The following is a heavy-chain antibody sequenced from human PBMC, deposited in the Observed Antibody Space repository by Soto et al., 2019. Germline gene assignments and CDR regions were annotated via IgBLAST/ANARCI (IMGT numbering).Heavy chain of an antibody. CDR3: VRGTGTNADCPDF. CDR2: ISSSTTI. V-gene: IGHV3-48*02. J-gene: IGHJ4*02. Sequence: GGSLRLSCVVTGFTFSSYSMNWVRQAPGKGLEWVSHISSSTTIYYADSVKGRFTISRDNAKNSLYLQMNSLRDEDTAVYYCVRGTGTNADCPDFWSRRTLVTGSS. CDR1: GFTFSSYS. D-gene: IGHD2-21*02.